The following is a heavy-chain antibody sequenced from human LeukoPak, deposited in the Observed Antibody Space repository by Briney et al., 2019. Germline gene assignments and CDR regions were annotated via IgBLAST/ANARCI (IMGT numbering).Heavy chain of an antibody. Sequence: GGSLRLSCAASGFTFSNYAMSWVRQAPGKGLEWVSDVSGGGGSTHYADSVKGRFTISRDNFKNTVHLQMNSLRAEDTAVYYCVKVGIPNTYGQGFDYWGQGTLVTVSS. CDR2: VSGGGGST. CDR3: VKVGIPNTYGQGFDY. D-gene: IGHD5-18*01. J-gene: IGHJ4*02. V-gene: IGHV3-23*01. CDR1: GFTFSNYA.